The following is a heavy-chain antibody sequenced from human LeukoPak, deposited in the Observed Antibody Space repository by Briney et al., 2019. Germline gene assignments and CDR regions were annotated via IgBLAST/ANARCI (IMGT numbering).Heavy chain of an antibody. CDR2: IYTSGNT. CDR3: ARDGAGTSGWFDS. CDR1: GGSISGYY. D-gene: IGHD6-13*01. Sequence: PSETLKLTCTVSGGSISGYYWSWIRQPAGKGLEWIGRIYTSGNTNYNPSLRSRVTMSLDTSKSLFSLKLSSVTAADTAVYYCARDGAGTSGWFDSWGPGNLVTV. J-gene: IGHJ5*01. V-gene: IGHV4-4*07.